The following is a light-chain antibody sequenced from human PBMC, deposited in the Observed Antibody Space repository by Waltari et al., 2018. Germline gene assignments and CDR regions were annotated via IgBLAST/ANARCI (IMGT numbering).Light chain of an antibody. CDR3: HQYLSSST. CDR2: RAA. J-gene: IGKJ3*01. V-gene: IGKV1-5*03. Sequence: DIQLNQSASTPAASIGASSTITCRASQRIGDWLAWYQQKPGKAPKLLVQRAATLENGVPSRFSGRESGTEFTLTINNLQPDDFATYFCHQYLSSSTFGAGTTVDFK. CDR1: QRIGDW.